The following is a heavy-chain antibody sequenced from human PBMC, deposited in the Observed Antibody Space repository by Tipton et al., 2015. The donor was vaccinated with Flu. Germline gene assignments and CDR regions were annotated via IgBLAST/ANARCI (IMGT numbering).Heavy chain of an antibody. CDR2: INSSGGST. CDR3: AKGGSLLLFAYNWFDP. V-gene: IGHV1-46*01. Sequence: QLVQSGAEVKKPGASVKVSCKASGYTFTSYYMHWVRQAPGQGLEWMGIINSSGGSTSYAQKFQGRVTMTRDTSTSTVYMELSSLRSEDTAVYYCAKGGSLLLFAYNWFDPWGQGTLVTVSS. D-gene: IGHD2-15*01. CDR1: GYTFTSYY. J-gene: IGHJ5*02.